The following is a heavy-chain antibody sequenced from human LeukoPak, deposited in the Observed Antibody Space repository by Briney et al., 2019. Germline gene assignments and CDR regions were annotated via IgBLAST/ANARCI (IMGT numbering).Heavy chain of an antibody. CDR1: GYTFTGYG. CDR2: ISAYNGNT. V-gene: IGHV1-18*01. J-gene: IGHJ6*02. Sequence: ASVKVSCKASGYTFTGYGISWVRQAPGQGLEWMGWISAYNGNTNYAQKLQGRVTMTTDTSTSTAYMELRSLRSDDTAVYYCARVTAMGPYYYYGMDVWGQGTTVTVSS. CDR3: ARVTAMGPYYYYGMDV. D-gene: IGHD5-18*01.